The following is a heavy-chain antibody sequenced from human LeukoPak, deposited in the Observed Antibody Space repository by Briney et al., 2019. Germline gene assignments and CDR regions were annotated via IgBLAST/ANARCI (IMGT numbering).Heavy chain of an antibody. Sequence: PGGSLRLSCAASGFTFSSYWMNWVRLAPGKGLEWVANIKPDGSEKSYVDPVRGRFTTSRDNTKNSLYLQMNSLRAEDTAVYYCARGTTYYPGVDYWGQGTLVIVST. V-gene: IGHV3-7*01. D-gene: IGHD3-16*01. CDR3: ARGTTYYPGVDY. CDR1: GFTFSSYW. CDR2: IKPDGSEK. J-gene: IGHJ4*02.